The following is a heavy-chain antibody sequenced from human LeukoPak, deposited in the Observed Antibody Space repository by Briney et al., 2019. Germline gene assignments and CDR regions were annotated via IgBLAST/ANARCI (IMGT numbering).Heavy chain of an antibody. D-gene: IGHD1-26*01. Sequence: PSETLSLTCSVSGVSISDYHWIWIRQPPAKGLESMGYFSYSGSTRYNPSLKSRVTMSVDTSKNQFSLRLISVAAADTAVYYCARMYSGTSYYFDFWGQGTLVTVSS. CDR3: ARMYSGTSYYFDF. CDR2: FSYSGST. CDR1: GVSISDYH. V-gene: IGHV4-59*01. J-gene: IGHJ4*02.